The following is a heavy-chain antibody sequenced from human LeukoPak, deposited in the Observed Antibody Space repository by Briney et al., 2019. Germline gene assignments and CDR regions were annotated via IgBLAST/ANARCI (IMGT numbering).Heavy chain of an antibody. J-gene: IGHJ3*02. V-gene: IGHV4-59*01. CDR3: ARDPQDAFDI. CDR2: TYFNGYT. CDR1: GGSISTYY. Sequence: SETLSLTCTVSGGSISTYYWNWIRQPPGKGLEWIGYTYFNGYTNYSPSLKSRVTISVDTSKNQFSLKLTSVTAADTAVYYCARDPQDAFDIWGQGTVVTVSS.